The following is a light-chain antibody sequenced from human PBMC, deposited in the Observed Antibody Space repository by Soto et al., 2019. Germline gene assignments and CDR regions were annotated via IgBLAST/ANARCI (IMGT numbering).Light chain of an antibody. CDR3: QQYGTSPWT. CDR2: GTS. CDR1: QSVSSSY. Sequence: EIVLTQSPGTLSLSPGERATLSCRASQSVSSSYLAWYQQKPGQAPRLLIYGTSSRATGIPHRFSGSGSGTDFNLTISRLETEDFAVYYCQQYGTSPWTFGQGTKVDIK. V-gene: IGKV3-20*01. J-gene: IGKJ1*01.